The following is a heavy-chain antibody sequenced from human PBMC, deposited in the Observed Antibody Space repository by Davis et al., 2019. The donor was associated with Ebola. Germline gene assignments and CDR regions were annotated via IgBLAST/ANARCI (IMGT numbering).Heavy chain of an antibody. CDR2: IYSGGNT. V-gene: IGHV3-53*05. Sequence: PGGSLRLSCAASGFTVSSDYMSWVRQAPGKGLEWVSVIYSGGNTYYADSVKGRFTTSRDNSKNTLFLQMNSLRTEDTAVYYCASSSVRHSDLWYSLDYWGHGTLVTVSS. J-gene: IGHJ4*01. D-gene: IGHD2-15*01. CDR3: ASSSVRHSDLWYSLDY. CDR1: GFTVSSDY.